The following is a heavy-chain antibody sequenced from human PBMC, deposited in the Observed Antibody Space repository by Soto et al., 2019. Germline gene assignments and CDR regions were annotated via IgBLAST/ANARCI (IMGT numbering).Heavy chain of an antibody. CDR2: IYYSGST. V-gene: IGHV4-39*01. J-gene: IGHJ6*03. D-gene: IGHD4-17*01. CDR3: ARQNGDPYYYYYMDV. CDR1: GGSISSSSYY. Sequence: SETLSLTCTVSGGSISSSSYYWGWIRQPPGKGLEWIGSIYYSGSTYYNPSLKSRVTISVYTSKNQFSLKLSSVTAADTAVYYCARQNGDPYYYYYMDVWGKGTTVTVSS.